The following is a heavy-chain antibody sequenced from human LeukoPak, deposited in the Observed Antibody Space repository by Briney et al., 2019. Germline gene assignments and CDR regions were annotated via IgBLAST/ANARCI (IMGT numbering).Heavy chain of an antibody. CDR3: AGEDNSSGYRPFDI. Sequence: ASVKVSCKASGYTFTSYGISWVRQAPGQGLDWMGRINPNNGGTNYAQKFQGRVTMTRDMSMSTAYMELSRLRSDDTAVYYCAGEDNSSGYRPFDIWGQGTMVTVPS. D-gene: IGHD3-22*01. CDR2: INPNNGGT. CDR1: GYTFTSYG. J-gene: IGHJ3*02. V-gene: IGHV1-2*06.